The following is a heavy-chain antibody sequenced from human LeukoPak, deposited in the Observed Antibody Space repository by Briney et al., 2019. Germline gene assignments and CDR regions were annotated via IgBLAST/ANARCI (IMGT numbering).Heavy chain of an antibody. J-gene: IGHJ3*02. V-gene: IGHV4-31*03. Sequence: SQTLSLTCSVSLESTKGLGFAGNSVRQHPGKGLEWIGHIYYSGSTSYNPSVKSRVTISVDTSKNQFSLKLPSVTAADTAMYYAGRDQERSSNYGSNALDIWGQGTLVIVSA. D-gene: IGHD3-10*01. CDR3: GRDQERSSNYGSNALDI. CDR1: LESTKGLGFA. CDR2: IYYSGST.